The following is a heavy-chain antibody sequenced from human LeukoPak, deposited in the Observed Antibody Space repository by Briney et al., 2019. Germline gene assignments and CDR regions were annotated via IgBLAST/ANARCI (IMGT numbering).Heavy chain of an antibody. CDR3: ARDRGSGWYNSVDY. D-gene: IGHD6-19*01. V-gene: IGHV4-59*01. CDR2: IYYSGST. J-gene: IGHJ4*02. Sequence: KTSETLSLTCTVSGGSISSYYWSWIRRPPGKGLEWIGYIYYSGSTNYNPSLKSRVTISVDTSKNQFSLKLSSVTAADTAVYYCARDRGSGWYNSVDYWGQGTLVTVSS. CDR1: GGSISSYY.